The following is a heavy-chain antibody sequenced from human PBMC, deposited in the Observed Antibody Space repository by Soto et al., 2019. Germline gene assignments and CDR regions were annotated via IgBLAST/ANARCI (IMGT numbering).Heavy chain of an antibody. CDR3: ARERGLTASTLFGY. D-gene: IGHD3-10*02. CDR1: GYTFTSYG. J-gene: IGHJ4*02. CDR2: VSTYNGNT. Sequence: QVQLVQSGHEVKMPGASVNVSCKASGYTFTSYGINWVRQAPGQGLEWMGRVSTYNGNTKYAQKFQGRVTMTTDTSTTTVYMHLRSLRSDDTAVYYCARERGLTASTLFGYWGQGTVVTVS. V-gene: IGHV1-18*01.